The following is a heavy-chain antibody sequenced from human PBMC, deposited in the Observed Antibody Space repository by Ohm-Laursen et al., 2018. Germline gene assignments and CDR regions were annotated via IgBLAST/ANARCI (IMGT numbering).Heavy chain of an antibody. Sequence: SLRLSCAASGFTLSNYGMHWVRQAPGKGLEWVAVIWYDGSNTYYTDSVKGRFTISRDNSKNTLSLQLNSLRAEDTAVYYCARDLRAGSGYYSYWGQGTLVTVSS. V-gene: IGHV3-33*01. CDR1: GFTLSNYG. J-gene: IGHJ4*02. D-gene: IGHD3-22*01. CDR3: ARDLRAGSGYYSY. CDR2: IWYDGSNT.